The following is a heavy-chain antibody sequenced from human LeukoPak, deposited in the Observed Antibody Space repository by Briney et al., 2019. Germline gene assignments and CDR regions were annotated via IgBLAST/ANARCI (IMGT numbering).Heavy chain of an antibody. V-gene: IGHV3-23*01. CDR2: ISGSGGST. CDR3: AKKGRDIVVGPFCY. CDR1: GFTFSSYW. Sequence: GGSLRLSCAASGFTFSSYWMSWVRQAPGKGLEWVSAISGSGGSTYYADSVKGRFTISRDNSKNTLYLQMNSLRAEDTAVYYCAKKGRDIVVGPFCYWGQGTLVTGSS. J-gene: IGHJ4*02. D-gene: IGHD2-15*01.